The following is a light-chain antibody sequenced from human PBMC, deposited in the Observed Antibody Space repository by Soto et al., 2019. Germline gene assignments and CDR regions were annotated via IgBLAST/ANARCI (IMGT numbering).Light chain of an antibody. J-gene: IGKJ5*01. V-gene: IGKV1-39*01. CDR1: QSISSY. CDR3: QQSYSTPRT. CDR2: AAS. Sequence: QMTQSPSSLSASVGDRVTITCRASQSISSYLNWYQQKPGKAPKLLIYAASSLQSGVPSKFSGSGSGTDFTLTISSLQPEDFATYYCQQSYSTPRTFGQGTRLEIK.